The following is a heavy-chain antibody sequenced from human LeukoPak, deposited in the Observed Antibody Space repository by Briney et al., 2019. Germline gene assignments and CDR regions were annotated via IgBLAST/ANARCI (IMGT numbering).Heavy chain of an antibody. Sequence: GESLKISCKGSGYSFTSYWIGWVRQMPGKGLEWMGIIYPGDSDTRYSPSFQGQVTISADKSISTAYLQWSSLKASDTAMYYCARQDDGYCSGGSCYAAFDIWGQGTMVTVSS. D-gene: IGHD2-15*01. J-gene: IGHJ3*02. CDR1: GYSFTSYW. CDR2: IYPGDSDT. CDR3: ARQDDGYCSGGSCYAAFDI. V-gene: IGHV5-51*01.